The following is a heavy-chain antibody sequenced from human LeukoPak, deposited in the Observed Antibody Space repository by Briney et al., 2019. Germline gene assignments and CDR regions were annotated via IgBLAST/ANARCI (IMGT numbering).Heavy chain of an antibody. J-gene: IGHJ5*02. CDR2: FDPEDGET. CDR1: GYTLTELS. Sequence: ASVKVSCKVSGYTLTELSMHWVRQAPGKGLEWMGGFDPEDGETIYAQKFQGRVTMTRNTSISTAYMELSSLRSEDTAVYYCARGRIYGDYRNWFDPWGQGTLVTVSS. V-gene: IGHV1-24*01. CDR3: ARGRIYGDYRNWFDP. D-gene: IGHD4-17*01.